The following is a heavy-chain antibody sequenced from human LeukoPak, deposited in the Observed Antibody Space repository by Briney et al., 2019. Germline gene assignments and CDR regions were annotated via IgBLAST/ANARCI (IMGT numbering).Heavy chain of an antibody. CDR1: GYTFTSYY. Sequence: ASVKVSCKASGYTFTSYYMHWVRQATGQGLEWMGIINPSGGSTSYAQKFQGGVTMTRDTSTSTVYMELSSLRSEDTAVYYCARVVPTDSSGYYHPHYFDYWGQGTLVTVSS. V-gene: IGHV1-46*01. CDR2: INPSGGST. CDR3: ARVVPTDSSGYYHPHYFDY. D-gene: IGHD3-22*01. J-gene: IGHJ4*02.